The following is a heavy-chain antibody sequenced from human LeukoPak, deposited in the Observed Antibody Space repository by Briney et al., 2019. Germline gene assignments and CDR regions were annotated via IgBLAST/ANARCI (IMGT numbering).Heavy chain of an antibody. J-gene: IGHJ4*02. Sequence: GGSLRLSCAVSGFTFSSYWMHWVRQAPGKGLVWVSRIDRDGSRINYADSVRGRFTISRDNGKNTLFLQMNSLRAEDAAVYYCVRGNDYGGPHYWGQGTLVTVSS. CDR2: IDRDGSRI. CDR3: VRGNDYGGPHY. CDR1: GFTFSSYW. V-gene: IGHV3-74*01. D-gene: IGHD4-23*01.